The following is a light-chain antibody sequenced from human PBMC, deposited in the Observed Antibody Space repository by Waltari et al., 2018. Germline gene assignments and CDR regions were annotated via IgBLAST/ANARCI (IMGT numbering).Light chain of an antibody. CDR3: QHYVRLPAT. V-gene: IGKV3-20*01. CDR1: QSVSRT. J-gene: IGKJ1*01. CDR2: GAT. Sequence: IVLTQSPGTLSLSPGERATLSCRASQSVSRTLAWYQQKPGQAPNLLIYGATIRATGIPDRFTGSWSGTDFSLTISSLEPEDFAIYFCQHYVRLPATFGQGTKVEIK.